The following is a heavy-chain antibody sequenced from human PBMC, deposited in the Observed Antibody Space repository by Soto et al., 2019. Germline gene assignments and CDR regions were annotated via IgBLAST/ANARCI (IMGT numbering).Heavy chain of an antibody. Sequence: EVQLVESGGGLVQPGGSLRLSCAASGFTFSSYWIHWVRQGPGTGLVWVSRINTDASRTNYADSVKGRFTISRDNAKNTVYLQVNSLRDEDTALYLCVRGASGRYYMDVWGKGTTVTVSS. D-gene: IGHD3-10*01. CDR1: GFTFSSYW. V-gene: IGHV3-74*01. CDR3: VRGASGRYYMDV. J-gene: IGHJ6*03. CDR2: INTDASRT.